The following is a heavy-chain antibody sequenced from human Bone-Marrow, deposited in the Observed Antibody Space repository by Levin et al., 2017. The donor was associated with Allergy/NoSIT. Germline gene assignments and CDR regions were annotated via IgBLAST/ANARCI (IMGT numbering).Heavy chain of an antibody. CDR2: ISSSGSTI. CDR3: ARAAKKEGVDY. D-gene: IGHD1-26*01. V-gene: IGHV3-48*03. Sequence: GGSLRLSCAASGFTFSSYEMNWVRQAPGKGLEWVSYISSSGSTIYYADSVKGRFTISRDNAKNSLYLQMNSLRAEDTAVYYCARAAKKEGVDYWGQGTLVTVSS. CDR1: GFTFSSYE. J-gene: IGHJ4*02.